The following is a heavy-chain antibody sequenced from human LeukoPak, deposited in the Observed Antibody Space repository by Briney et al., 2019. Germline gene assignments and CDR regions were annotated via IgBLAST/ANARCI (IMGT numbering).Heavy chain of an antibody. Sequence: SETLSLTCAVSGDSVSSCSYYWSWIRQPPGKRLEWIGHIYYSGSTNYNPSVKSRVTISVDTSKNQFSLKLSSVTAADTAVYYCASRSSIWSGYQDTLYYFDSWGQGTLVTVSS. CDR2: IYYSGST. CDR1: GDSVSSCSYY. V-gene: IGHV4-61*01. D-gene: IGHD3-3*01. J-gene: IGHJ4*02. CDR3: ASRSSIWSGYQDTLYYFDS.